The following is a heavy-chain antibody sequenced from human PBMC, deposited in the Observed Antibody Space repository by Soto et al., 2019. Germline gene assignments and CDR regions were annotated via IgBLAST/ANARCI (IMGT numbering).Heavy chain of an antibody. CDR1: GFAFSSYA. CDR2: IGGDGAST. D-gene: IGHD2-15*01. V-gene: IGHV3-23*01. Sequence: EVQLLESGGGLVQPGGSLRLSCAASGFAFSSYAMSWVRQSSGKGLEWVAAIGGDGASTYYADSVRGRFIISRDNSKNTLFLHMTSLRAEDTAVYYCTKDQDVEWWFSKGWFDPWCQGSLVTVSS. J-gene: IGHJ5*02. CDR3: TKDQDVEWWFSKGWFDP.